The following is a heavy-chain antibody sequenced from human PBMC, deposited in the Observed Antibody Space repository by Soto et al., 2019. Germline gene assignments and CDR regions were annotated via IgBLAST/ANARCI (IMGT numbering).Heavy chain of an antibody. V-gene: IGHV1-69*13. CDR1: GGTFSSYA. J-gene: IGHJ5*02. CDR2: IIPIFGTA. Sequence: SVKVCCKASGGTFSSYAISWVRQAPGQGLEWMGGIIPIFGTANYAQKFQGRVTITADESTSTPYMELSSLRSEDTAVYYCARPVTIFGVEKAWFDPWGQGTLVTVSS. D-gene: IGHD3-3*01. CDR3: ARPVTIFGVEKAWFDP.